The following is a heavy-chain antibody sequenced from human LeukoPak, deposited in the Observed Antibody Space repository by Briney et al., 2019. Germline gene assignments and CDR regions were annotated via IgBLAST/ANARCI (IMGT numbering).Heavy chain of an antibody. J-gene: IGHJ4*02. CDR3: ARRIAARPLGYFDY. CDR2: IYYSGST. CDR1: GGSISSSRYY. D-gene: IGHD6-6*01. V-gene: IGHV4-39*01. Sequence: SETLSLTCTVSGGSISSSRYYWGWIRQPPGKGLEWIGSIYYSGSTYYNPSLKSRVTISVDTSENQFSLKLSSVTAADTAVYYCARRIAARPLGYFDYWGQGTLVTVSS.